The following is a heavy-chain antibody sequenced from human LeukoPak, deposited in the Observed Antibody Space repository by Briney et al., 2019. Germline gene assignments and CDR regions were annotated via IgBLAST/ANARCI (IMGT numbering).Heavy chain of an antibody. CDR3: ARCIAVAGTRFRAFDI. Sequence: SQTLSLTCTVSGGSISSGGYYWSWIRQPPGKGLEWIGYIYYSGSTNYNPSLKSRVTISVDTSKNQFSLKLSSVTAADTAVYYCARCIAVAGTRFRAFDIWGQGTMVTVSS. D-gene: IGHD6-19*01. J-gene: IGHJ3*02. CDR1: GGSISSGGYY. CDR2: IYYSGST. V-gene: IGHV4-61*08.